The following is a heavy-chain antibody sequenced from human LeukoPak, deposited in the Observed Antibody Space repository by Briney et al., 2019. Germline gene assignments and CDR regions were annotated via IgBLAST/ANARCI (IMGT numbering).Heavy chain of an antibody. D-gene: IGHD5-24*01. CDR1: GFPFSDYW. J-gene: IGHJ4*02. CDR2: IKQDGSEK. V-gene: IGHV3-7*01. Sequence: PGGSLRLSCIGSGFPFSDYWMRWVRQAPGKAREGVANIKQDGSEKDYVDALKGRFTISRDKAKNSLYLQMNSLRAEDTAVYYCARWLELMRNFDWWGQGTLVTVSS. CDR3: ARWLELMRNFDW.